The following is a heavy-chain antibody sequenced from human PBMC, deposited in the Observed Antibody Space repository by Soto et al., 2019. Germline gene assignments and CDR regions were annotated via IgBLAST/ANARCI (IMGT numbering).Heavy chain of an antibody. V-gene: IGHV2-26*01. CDR1: GFSLSNARMG. J-gene: IGHJ6*02. CDR3: ARNLLLRYFDWLPAPYYYYGMDV. D-gene: IGHD3-9*01. CDR2: IFSNDEK. Sequence: LTCTVSGFSLSNARMGVSWIRQPPGKALGWLAHIFSNDEKSYSTSLKSRLTISKDTSKSQVVLTMTNMDPVDTATYYCARNLLLRYFDWLPAPYYYYGMDVWGQGTTVTVSS.